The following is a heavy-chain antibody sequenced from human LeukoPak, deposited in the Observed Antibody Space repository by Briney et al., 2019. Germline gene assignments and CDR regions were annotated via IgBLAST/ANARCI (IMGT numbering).Heavy chain of an antibody. Sequence: GGSLRLSCAASGFTFSIYSMNWVRQAPGEGLEWLSYISADSNTIYYADSVKGRFTISRDNAKTSLYLQMNTLRDEDTAVYYCARDRAAPTWFSDLWGRGTLVLVSS. D-gene: IGHD2-15*01. CDR3: ARDRAAPTWFSDL. CDR2: ISADSNTI. CDR1: GFTFSIYS. J-gene: IGHJ2*01. V-gene: IGHV3-48*02.